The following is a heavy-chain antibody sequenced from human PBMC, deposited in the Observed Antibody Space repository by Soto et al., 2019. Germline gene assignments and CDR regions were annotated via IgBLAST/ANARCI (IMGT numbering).Heavy chain of an antibody. CDR2: ISAYNGNT. CDR3: AGGYYFDY. Sequence: SVEVSFKASCYTFTSYGISWVRQAPGQGLEWMGWISAYNGNTNYAQKLQGRVTMTTDTSTSTAYMELRSLRSDDTAVYYCAGGYYFDYWGQGTPVTVSS. D-gene: IGHD3-10*01. J-gene: IGHJ4*02. V-gene: IGHV1-18*01. CDR1: CYTFTSYG.